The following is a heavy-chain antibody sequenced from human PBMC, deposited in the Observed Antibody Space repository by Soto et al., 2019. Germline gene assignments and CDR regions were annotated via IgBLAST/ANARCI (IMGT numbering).Heavy chain of an antibody. J-gene: IGHJ3*02. Sequence: QLQLQESGSGLVKPSQTLSLTCAVSGDSISSGDYSWGWIRQPPGKGLEWIGYIYHSGSTYYNPSLNSRVTISVDRSKNQFSLKLSSVTAADTAVYYCARAYSSSWPNAFYIWGQGTMVTVSS. V-gene: IGHV4-30-2*01. CDR3: ARAYSSSWPNAFYI. D-gene: IGHD6-13*01. CDR1: GDSISSGDYS. CDR2: IYHSGST.